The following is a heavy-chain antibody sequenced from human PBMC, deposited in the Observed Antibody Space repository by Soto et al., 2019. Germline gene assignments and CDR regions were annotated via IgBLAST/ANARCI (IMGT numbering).Heavy chain of an antibody. D-gene: IGHD1-26*01. V-gene: IGHV3-30*18. Sequence: GGSRRLSCVASGFTFSSYVMHWVRQSPGKGLEWVAIISYDGSNTYYADSVKGRFTISRDNSKNTLYLQMNSLRAEDTSVYYCAKEGGLSGSYYISSSYYFDYWGQGTLVTVSS. CDR2: ISYDGSNT. CDR3: AKEGGLSGSYYISSSYYFDY. CDR1: GFTFSSYV. J-gene: IGHJ4*02.